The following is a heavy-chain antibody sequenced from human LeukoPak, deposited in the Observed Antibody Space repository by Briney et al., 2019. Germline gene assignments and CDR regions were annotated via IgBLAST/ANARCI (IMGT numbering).Heavy chain of an antibody. Sequence: GGSLRLSCAASGFTFSNAWMSWVRQAPGKGLEWVGRIKSKTDGGTTDYAAPVKGRFTISRDDSKNTLYLQMNSLKTEDTAVYYCTTETYSYGYYNYWGQGTLVTVSS. CDR2: IKSKTDGGTT. CDR1: GFTFSNAW. J-gene: IGHJ4*02. V-gene: IGHV3-15*01. D-gene: IGHD5-18*01. CDR3: TTETYSYGYYNY.